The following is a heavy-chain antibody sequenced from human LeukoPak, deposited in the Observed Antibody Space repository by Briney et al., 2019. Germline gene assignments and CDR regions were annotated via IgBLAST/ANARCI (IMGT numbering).Heavy chain of an antibody. Sequence: GGSLRLSCAASGFTFSSYWMNWARQAPGKGLEWVASINHNGNVNYYVDSVKGRFTISRDNAKNSLYLQMSNLRAEDTAVYYCAKDFVRAVGGGFDYWGQGTLVTVSS. V-gene: IGHV3-7*03. D-gene: IGHD3-16*01. CDR1: GFTFSSYW. CDR3: AKDFVRAVGGGFDY. CDR2: INHNGNVN. J-gene: IGHJ4*02.